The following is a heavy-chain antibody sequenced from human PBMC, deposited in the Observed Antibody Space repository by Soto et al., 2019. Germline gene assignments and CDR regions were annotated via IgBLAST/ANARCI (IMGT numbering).Heavy chain of an antibody. CDR1: GDTFSSYA. J-gene: IGHJ4*02. CDR2: IIPMFGTA. Sequence: QVQLVQSGAEVKKPGSSVKVSCKASGDTFSSYAINWVRQAPEHELEWMGGIIPMFGTASYAQKFKGRVTITAGESTRTVYMELSSLRSEDTAVYYCARVGPAHYYDSSGYYSPLDYWGQGTLVTVSS. D-gene: IGHD3-22*01. V-gene: IGHV1-69*01. CDR3: ARVGPAHYYDSSGYYSPLDY.